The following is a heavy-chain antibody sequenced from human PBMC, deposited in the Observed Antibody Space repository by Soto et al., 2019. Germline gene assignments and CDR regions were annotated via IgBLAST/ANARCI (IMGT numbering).Heavy chain of an antibody. J-gene: IGHJ4*02. V-gene: IGHV4-31*03. D-gene: IGHD3-16*01. CDR1: SGYISSGGYS. CDR3: ARLGGHYFDY. CDR2: IYYSGST. Sequence: SETLSLTRPFSSGYISSGGYSWSLIRQHPGKGLEWIGYIYYSGSTYYNPSLKSRVTISVDTSKNQFSLKLSSVTAADTAVYYCARLGGHYFDYWGQGTLVTVSS.